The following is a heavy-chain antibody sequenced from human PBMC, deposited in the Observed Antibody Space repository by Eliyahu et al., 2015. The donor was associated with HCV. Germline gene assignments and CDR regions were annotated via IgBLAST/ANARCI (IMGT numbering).Heavy chain of an antibody. CDR2: INPNSGGT. CDR1: GYTFTDYX. V-gene: IGHV1-2*02. D-gene: IGHD5-18*01. CDR3: ARNTAMANYYYYGVDV. Sequence: QVQLVQSGAEVKKPGASVKVSCKASGYTFTDYXIHWVRQAPGQGLEWMGWINPNSGGTNSVQKFQGRVTMTRDTSISTAYMELSRLRSDDTAVYYCARNTAMANYYYYGVDVWGQGTTVTVSS. J-gene: IGHJ6*02.